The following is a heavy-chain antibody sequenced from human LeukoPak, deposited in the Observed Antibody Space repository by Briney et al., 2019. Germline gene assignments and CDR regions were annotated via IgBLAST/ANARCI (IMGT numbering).Heavy chain of an antibody. CDR2: ISPVFGTP. CDR3: ARPRYSSSWYHPFDY. Sequence: SVKVSCKASGATFSSYPISWLRQAPGQGLEWMGGISPVFGTPKYAQKFQGRVTITTDESTTTAYMELRSLRSDDTAAYYCARPRYSSSWYHPFDYWGQGTLVTVSS. CDR1: GATFSSYP. V-gene: IGHV1-69*05. J-gene: IGHJ4*02. D-gene: IGHD6-13*01.